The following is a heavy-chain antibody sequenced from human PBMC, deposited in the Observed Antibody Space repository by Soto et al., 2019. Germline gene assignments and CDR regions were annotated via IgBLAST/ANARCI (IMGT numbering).Heavy chain of an antibody. CDR3: ARRAASGRHFDH. D-gene: IGHD6-13*01. V-gene: IGHV3-11*01. Sequence: QVQLVESGGGLVMPGESLRLSCAASGFTFSDHYMSWIRQAPGKGLEWVSYISSGGNSMYYADSVKGRFTVSRDNAENSLYLQMNSLRAEDTAVYYCARRAASGRHFDHWGQGTLVSVSS. CDR2: ISSGGNSM. J-gene: IGHJ4*02. CDR1: GFTFSDHY.